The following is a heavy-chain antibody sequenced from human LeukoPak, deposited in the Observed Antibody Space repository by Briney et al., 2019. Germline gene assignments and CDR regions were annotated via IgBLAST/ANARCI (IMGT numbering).Heavy chain of an antibody. D-gene: IGHD2/OR15-2a*01. CDR1: GGSISSSSYY. V-gene: IGHV4-39*01. J-gene: IGHJ5*02. CDR2: IYYSGST. Sequence: SETLSLTCTVSGGSISSSSYYWGWIRQPPGKGLEWIGSIYYSGSTYYNPSLKGRVTISVDTSKNQFSLKLSSVTAADTAVYYCARHRAPTVIVWFDPWGQGTLVTVSS. CDR3: ARHRAPTVIVWFDP.